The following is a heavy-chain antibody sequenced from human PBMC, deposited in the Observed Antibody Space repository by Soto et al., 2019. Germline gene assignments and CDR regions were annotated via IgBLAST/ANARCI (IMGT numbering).Heavy chain of an antibody. Sequence: QVQLQESGPGLVKPSQTLSLTCTVSGGSISSVGYYWSCIRQHPGKGLEWIGYIYYSGSTYYNPSRKSRVTRSVDTSKNQFSLKLSSVTAADTAVYYCARVGAAAGRGNWFDPWCQGTLVTVSS. J-gene: IGHJ5*02. D-gene: IGHD6-13*01. CDR3: ARVGAAAGRGNWFDP. CDR1: GGSISSVGYY. V-gene: IGHV4-31*03. CDR2: IYYSGST.